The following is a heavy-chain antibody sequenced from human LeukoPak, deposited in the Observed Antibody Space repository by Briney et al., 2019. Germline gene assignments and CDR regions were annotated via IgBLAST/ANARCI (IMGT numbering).Heavy chain of an antibody. D-gene: IGHD3-10*01. Sequence: GGSLRLSCAASGFTVSSNYMSWVRQAPGKGPEWVSVIYSGGSTYCADSVKGRFTISRDNSKNTLYLQMNSLKTEDTAMYYCARSGSGTYYDSDYWGQGTLVTVSS. CDR3: ARSGSGTYYDSDY. CDR1: GFTVSSNY. V-gene: IGHV3-53*01. CDR2: IYSGGST. J-gene: IGHJ4*02.